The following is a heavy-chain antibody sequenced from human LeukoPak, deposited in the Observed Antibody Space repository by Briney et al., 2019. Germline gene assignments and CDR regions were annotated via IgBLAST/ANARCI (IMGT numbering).Heavy chain of an antibody. CDR3: AKNWNYDNFLDY. V-gene: IGHV3-30*18. Sequence: GGSLRLSCAASGFTFSSYGMHWVRQAPGKGLEWVAVISYDGSNKYYADSVKGRFTISRDNSKNTLYLQMNSLRAEDTAVYYCAKNWNYDNFLDYWGQGTLVTVSS. D-gene: IGHD1-7*01. CDR2: ISYDGSNK. J-gene: IGHJ4*02. CDR1: GFTFSSYG.